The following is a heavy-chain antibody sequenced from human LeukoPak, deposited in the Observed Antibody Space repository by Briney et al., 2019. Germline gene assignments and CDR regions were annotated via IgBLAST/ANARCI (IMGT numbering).Heavy chain of an antibody. V-gene: IGHV5-10-1*01. CDR1: GYSFPNHW. J-gene: IGHJ6*04. CDR2: IDPSDSYT. D-gene: IGHD2-15*01. CDR3: ARQSHCSGGSCYSTTYCGMDV. Sequence: GESLKISCKVSGYSFPNHWISWVRQMPGKGLEWVGRIDPSDSYTNYSPSFQGHVTISADKSISTAYLQWSNLEASDTAMYYCARQSHCSGGSCYSTTYCGMDVWGEGTTVTVSS.